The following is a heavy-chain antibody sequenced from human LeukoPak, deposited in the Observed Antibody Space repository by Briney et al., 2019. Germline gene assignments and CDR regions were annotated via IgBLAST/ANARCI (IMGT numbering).Heavy chain of an antibody. V-gene: IGHV3-53*04. J-gene: IGHJ5*02. CDR3: ARGGFYTDWFDP. Sequence: GGSLRLSCAASGFTIDDYGMSWVRQAPGKGLEWVSVIYTGGTTYYADSVKGRFTMSRHNSKNTLFLQMDSLRAEDTAVYYCARGGFYTDWFDPWGQGTLVTVSS. CDR1: GFTIDDYG. D-gene: IGHD3-16*01. CDR2: IYTGGTT.